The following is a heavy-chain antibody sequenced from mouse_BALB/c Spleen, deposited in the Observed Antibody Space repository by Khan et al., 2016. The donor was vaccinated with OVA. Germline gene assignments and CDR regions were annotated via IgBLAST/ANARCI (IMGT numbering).Heavy chain of an antibody. CDR2: INPTSGYT. CDR3: TRDGIDY. Sequence: QVQLQQSGAELAKPGASVKMSCKASGYTFTTYWMHWVKQRPGKGLEWIGYINPTSGYTNYNEKFKERATFSADKSSSTAYMQLSSLTSEDSAVYYCTRDGIDYWGQGTTLTVSS. CDR1: GYTFTTYW. V-gene: IGHV1-4*01. J-gene: IGHJ2*01. D-gene: IGHD2-1*01.